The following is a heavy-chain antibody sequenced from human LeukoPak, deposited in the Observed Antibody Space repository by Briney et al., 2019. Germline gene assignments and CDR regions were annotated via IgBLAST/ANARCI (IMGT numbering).Heavy chain of an antibody. J-gene: IGHJ5*02. CDR3: AKDLKVLGNWFDP. Sequence: GGSLRLSCAASGFTFSSYSMNWVRQAPGKGLEWVSSISSSSSYIYYADSVKGRFTISRDNSKNTLYLQMNSLRAEDTAVYYCAKDLKVLGNWFDPWGQGTLVTVSS. CDR2: ISSSSSYI. V-gene: IGHV3-21*01. CDR1: GFTFSSYS.